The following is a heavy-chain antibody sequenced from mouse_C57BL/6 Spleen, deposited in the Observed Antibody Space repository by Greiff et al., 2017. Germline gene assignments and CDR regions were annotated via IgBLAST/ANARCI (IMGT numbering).Heavy chain of an antibody. CDR1: GYTFTSYG. CDR3: ASITTVVPYYFDY. Sequence: QVQLKESGAELARPGASVKLSCKASGYTFTSYGISWVKQRTGQGLEWIGEIYPRSGNTYYNEKFKGKATLTADKSSSTAYMELSSLTSEDSAVYFCASITTVVPYYFDYWGQGTTLTVSS. J-gene: IGHJ2*01. CDR2: IYPRSGNT. D-gene: IGHD1-1*01. V-gene: IGHV1-81*01.